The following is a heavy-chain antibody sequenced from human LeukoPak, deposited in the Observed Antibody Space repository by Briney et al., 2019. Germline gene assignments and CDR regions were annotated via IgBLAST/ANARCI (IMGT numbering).Heavy chain of an antibody. CDR3: ARAFWMSYDSSGYETAFRY. D-gene: IGHD3-22*01. CDR1: GFTFSSYW. V-gene: IGHV3-7*01. CDR2: IKQDGSEK. Sequence: GGSLRLSCAASGFTFSSYWMSWVRQAPGKGLEWVANIKQDGSEKYYVDSVKGRFTISRDNAKNSLYLQMNSLRAEDTAVYYCARAFWMSYDSSGYETAFRYWGQGTLVTVSS. J-gene: IGHJ4*02.